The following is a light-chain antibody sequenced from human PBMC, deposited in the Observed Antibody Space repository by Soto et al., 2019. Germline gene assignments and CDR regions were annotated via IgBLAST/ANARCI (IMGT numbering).Light chain of an antibody. CDR1: QSVTTY. CDR2: DAS. Sequence: EIVLTQSPATLSLSPGERATLSCRASQSVTTYLAWYQQKPGQAPRLLIYDASNRATGIPARLSGSGSGTDFTLTISSLEPEDFAVYSCQQRSNWITFGQGTRLEIE. CDR3: QQRSNWIT. V-gene: IGKV3-11*01. J-gene: IGKJ5*01.